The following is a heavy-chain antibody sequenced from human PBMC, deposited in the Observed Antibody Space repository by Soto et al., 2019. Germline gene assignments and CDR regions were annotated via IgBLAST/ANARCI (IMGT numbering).Heavy chain of an antibody. D-gene: IGHD3-10*01. CDR1: GFTFSSYS. V-gene: IGHV3-23*01. CDR2: FRTSGDGGTT. Sequence: GGSLRLSFAASGFTFSSYSMSWVRQAPGKGLEWVSGFRTSGDGGTTYYADSAKGRFTISRDNSKNMLFLQMNSLRAEDTAIYYCAKKVNSGPGSQYFDYWGQGTLVTVSS. CDR3: AKKVNSGPGSQYFDY. J-gene: IGHJ4*02.